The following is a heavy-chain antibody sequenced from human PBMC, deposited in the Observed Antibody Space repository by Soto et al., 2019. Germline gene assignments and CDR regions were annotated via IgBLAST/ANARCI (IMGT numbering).Heavy chain of an antibody. Sequence: QVLLVQSGAEVKKPGASVKVSCKASGYTFISYGFSWVRQAPGQGLEWMGWISAYNRNTNYAQKLQGRVTMTTDTSTSTAYMELRSLRSDDTAVYYCARVELSCSGGSCFPEGYFQHWGQGTRVTVSS. CDR3: ARVELSCSGGSCFPEGYFQH. D-gene: IGHD2-15*01. CDR1: GYTFISYG. CDR2: ISAYNRNT. V-gene: IGHV1-18*01. J-gene: IGHJ1*01.